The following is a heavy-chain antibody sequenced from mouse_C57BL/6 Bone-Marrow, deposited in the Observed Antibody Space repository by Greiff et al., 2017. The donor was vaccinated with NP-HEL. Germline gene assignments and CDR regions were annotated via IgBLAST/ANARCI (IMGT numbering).Heavy chain of an antibody. Sequence: QVQLQQSGAELVRPGASVTLSCKASGYTFTDYDMHWVKQTPVHGLEWIGAINPETGGTAYNQKFKGKAILTADKSSSTAYMELRSLTSEDSAVYYCTRQLSLAWFAYWGQGTLVTVSA. J-gene: IGHJ3*01. CDR2: INPETGGT. V-gene: IGHV1-15*01. D-gene: IGHD3-2*02. CDR1: GYTFTDYD. CDR3: TRQLSLAWFAY.